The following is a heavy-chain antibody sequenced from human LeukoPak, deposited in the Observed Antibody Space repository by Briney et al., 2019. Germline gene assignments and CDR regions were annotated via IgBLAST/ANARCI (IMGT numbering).Heavy chain of an antibody. Sequence: PGGSLRLSCAASGFTFSDYYMSWIRQAPGKGLEWVSYISSSGSTIYYADPAKSRFTISRDNANNSPYLQMNSLRAEDTAVYYCARDYYYDSSGYPGHWGQGTLVTVSS. CDR1: GFTFSDYY. CDR2: ISSSGSTI. D-gene: IGHD3-22*01. J-gene: IGHJ4*02. V-gene: IGHV3-11*01. CDR3: ARDYYYDSSGYPGH.